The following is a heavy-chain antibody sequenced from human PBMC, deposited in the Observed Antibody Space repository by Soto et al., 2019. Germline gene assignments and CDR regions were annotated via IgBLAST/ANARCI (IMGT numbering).Heavy chain of an antibody. D-gene: IGHD2-8*01. V-gene: IGHV6-1*01. J-gene: IGHJ6*02. CDR3: ARHGSNARPYYYYGMDV. CDR2: IYYKSRWYN. Sequence: SQTLSLPCAISGDTVSTNTAAWNWIRQSPSRGLEWLGRIYYKSRWYNDYSESLKSRIAIIPDTSRNQFSLKLSSVTAADTAVYYCARHGSNARPYYYYGMDVWGQGTTVTVSS. CDR1: GDTVSTNTAA.